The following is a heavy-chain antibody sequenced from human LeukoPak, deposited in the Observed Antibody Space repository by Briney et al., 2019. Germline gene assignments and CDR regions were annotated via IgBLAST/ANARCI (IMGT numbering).Heavy chain of an antibody. Sequence: GESLKISCKGSGYSFTSYWIGWLRQMPGKGLEWMGIIYPGDSDTRYSPSFQGQFTISADKSISTAYLQSSSLKASDTAMYYCARLQGRYYFDYWGQGTLVTVSS. J-gene: IGHJ4*02. CDR2: IYPGDSDT. CDR1: GYSFTSYW. CDR3: ARLQGRYYFDY. V-gene: IGHV5-51*01.